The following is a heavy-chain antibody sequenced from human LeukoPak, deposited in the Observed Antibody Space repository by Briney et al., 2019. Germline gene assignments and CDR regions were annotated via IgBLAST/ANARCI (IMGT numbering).Heavy chain of an antibody. CDR2: IYYSGST. CDR1: GGSISSGGYY. J-gene: IGHJ6*03. Sequence: SETLSLTCTVSGGSISSGGYYWSWIRQHPGKGLEWIGYIYYSGSTNYNPSLKSRVTISVDTSKNQFSLKLSSVTAADTAVYYCARDARYYYYYYMDVWGKGTTVTVSS. V-gene: IGHV4-61*08. CDR3: ARDARYYYYYYMDV.